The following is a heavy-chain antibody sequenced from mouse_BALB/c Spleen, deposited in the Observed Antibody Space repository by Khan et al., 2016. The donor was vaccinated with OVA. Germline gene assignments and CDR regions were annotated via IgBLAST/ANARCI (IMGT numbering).Heavy chain of an antibody. CDR2: ISYRGSI. J-gene: IGHJ4*01. CDR3: ARDGNYMDY. D-gene: IGHD2-1*01. V-gene: IGHV3-1*02. CDR1: GYSITSGYS. Sequence: EVQLQESGPDLVKPSQSLSLTCTVTGYSITSGYSWHWIRQFPGNKLEWLGYISYRGSINYKPSLQRRISITRDTSKNQFFLQLNSVTTEDTATYYCARDGNYMDYWGQGTSVTVSS.